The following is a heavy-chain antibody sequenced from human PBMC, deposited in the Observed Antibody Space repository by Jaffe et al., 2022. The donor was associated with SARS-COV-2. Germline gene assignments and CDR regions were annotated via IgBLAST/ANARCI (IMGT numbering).Heavy chain of an antibody. CDR2: VYYTEST. J-gene: IGHJ4*02. V-gene: IGHV4-39*01. CDR3: VRHVVVAASAVDY. Sequence: HLQLQESGPGLVKPSETLSLTCTVSGGSINSSSYYWGWIRQPPGQGLEWIGSVYYTESTYYNSSLESRVTISVDTSRTHFSLKLRSVTAADTAMYYCVRHVVVAASAVDYWGQGTLVTVSS. CDR1: GGSINSSSYY. D-gene: IGHD2-15*01.